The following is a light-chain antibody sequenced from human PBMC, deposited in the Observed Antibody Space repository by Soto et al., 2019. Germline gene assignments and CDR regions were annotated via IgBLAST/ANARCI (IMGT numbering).Light chain of an antibody. CDR3: LQYGRSPFT. V-gene: IGKV3-20*01. Sequence: EIVMTQSPGTLSLSPGERATLSCRASQSVSSNYLAWFHQKPGQPPRLLIYGASSRATGIPDRFSGSGSGTDFTLTISRLEPEDFAVYYCLQYGRSPFTFGPGTKVDIK. CDR1: QSVSSNY. CDR2: GAS. J-gene: IGKJ3*01.